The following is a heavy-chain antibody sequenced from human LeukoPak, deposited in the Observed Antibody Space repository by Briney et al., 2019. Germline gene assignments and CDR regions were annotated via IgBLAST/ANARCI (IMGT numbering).Heavy chain of an antibody. CDR3: ARDREFDY. V-gene: IGHV3-74*01. CDR1: GFTFSSYY. Sequence: GGSLRLSCAAAGFTFSSYYMQWVRQAHGKGLVWVSRINGDENSTTYADSVKGRFTISRDNAKNTLYMQMNSLRAEDTAVYYCARDREFDYWGQGTLVTVSS. CDR2: INGDENST. J-gene: IGHJ4*02.